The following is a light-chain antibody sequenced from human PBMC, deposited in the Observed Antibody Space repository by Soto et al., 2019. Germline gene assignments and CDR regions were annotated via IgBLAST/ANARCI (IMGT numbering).Light chain of an antibody. V-gene: IGKV3-15*01. CDR3: KQRSNWPIT. Sequence: EFVLTQSPGTLSLSPGERATLSCRASQSVSSNLAWYQQKPGQAHRLLIYGASTRATGIPARFSGSGSGTEFTLTIRSLQSEDFAVYYCKQRSNWPITFGQGTRLEIK. J-gene: IGKJ5*01. CDR1: QSVSSN. CDR2: GAS.